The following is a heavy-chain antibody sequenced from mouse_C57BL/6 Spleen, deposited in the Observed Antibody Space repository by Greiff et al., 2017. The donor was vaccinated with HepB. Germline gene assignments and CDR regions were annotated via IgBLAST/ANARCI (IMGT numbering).Heavy chain of an antibody. D-gene: IGHD2-4*01. CDR1: GYTFTDYY. V-gene: IGHV1-26*01. Sequence: VQLQQSGPELVKPGASVKISCKASGYTFTDYYMNWVKQSHGKSLEWIGDINPNNGGTSYNQKFKGKATLTVDKSSSTAYMELRSLTSEDSAVYYCALYDYDGYYAMDYWGQGTSVTVSS. CDR2: INPNNGGT. J-gene: IGHJ4*01. CDR3: ALYDYDGYYAMDY.